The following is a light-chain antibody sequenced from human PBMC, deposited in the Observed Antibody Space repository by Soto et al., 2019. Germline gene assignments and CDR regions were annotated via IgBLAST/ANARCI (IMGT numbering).Light chain of an antibody. Sequence: QSALTQPASVSGSPGQSITISCTGTSSDVGGYDYVSWYQQHPGKAPTLMIYEVSNRHSGVSNRFSGSKSGSTASLTISGLQAEDEADYFCSSYISSTTLVVFGGGTKLTVL. V-gene: IGLV2-14*01. CDR1: SSDVGGYDY. J-gene: IGLJ2*01. CDR3: SSYISSTTLVV. CDR2: EVS.